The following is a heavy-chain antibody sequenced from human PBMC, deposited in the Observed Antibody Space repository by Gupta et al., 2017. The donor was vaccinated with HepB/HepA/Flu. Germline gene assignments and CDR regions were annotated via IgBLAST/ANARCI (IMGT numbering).Heavy chain of an antibody. D-gene: IGHD2-2*02. CDR2: IFYNGRA. V-gene: IGHV4-39*01. Sequence: LQLQESGPGLVKPPETLALTCHVSGTPLVRHSYSWGWIRQSPQKGLEWMGSIFYNGRADNGPSFKSRVTMSVDTSKNQFSLELRSVIAADTAIYYCVRHLSGGAVAPGAIGYWCPGTLVTVSS. CDR3: VRHLSGGAVAPGAIGY. J-gene: IGHJ4*02. CDR1: GTPLVRHSYS.